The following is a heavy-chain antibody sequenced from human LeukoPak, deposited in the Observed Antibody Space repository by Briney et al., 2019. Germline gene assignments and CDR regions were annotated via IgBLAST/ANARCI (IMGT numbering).Heavy chain of an antibody. D-gene: IGHD3-10*01. J-gene: IGHJ4*02. V-gene: IGHV3-48*02. CDR1: GFTFKPLG. CDR3: ARGRGLTLSYHYFDY. CDR2: ISSGTSTT. Sequence: GGSLRLSWAASGFTFKPLGMSWVRQAPGRGLEWVSYISSGTSTTYYADSVKGRFTISRDNAKNSLYLQLNSLRDEDTAVYYCARGRGLTLSYHYFDYWGQGTLVTVSS.